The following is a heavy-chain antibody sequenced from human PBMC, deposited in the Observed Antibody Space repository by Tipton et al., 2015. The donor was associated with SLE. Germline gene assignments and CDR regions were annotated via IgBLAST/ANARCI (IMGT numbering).Heavy chain of an antibody. D-gene: IGHD2-2*01. Sequence: SLRLSCAASGFTFSSYGMHWVRQAPGKGLEWVAVIWYDGSNKYYADSVKGRFTISRDNSKNTLYLQMNSLRAEDTAVYYCSSTSSYYYGMDVWGQGTTVTVSS. CDR3: SSTSSYYYGMDV. CDR1: GFTFSSYG. V-gene: IGHV3-33*08. CDR2: IWYDGSNK. J-gene: IGHJ6*02.